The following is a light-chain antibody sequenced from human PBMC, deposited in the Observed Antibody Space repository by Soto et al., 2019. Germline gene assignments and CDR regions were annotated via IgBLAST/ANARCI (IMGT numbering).Light chain of an antibody. CDR2: GNS. V-gene: IGLV1-40*01. J-gene: IGLJ1*01. CDR3: QSYDSRLSGSG. Sequence: QSLLTQPPSVSGAPGQRVTISCTGSSSNIGAGYDVHWYQQLPGTAPKLLIYGNSNRPSGVPDRFSGSKSGTSASLAITGLQAEDEADYYCQSYDSRLSGSGFGTGTKVTVL. CDR1: SSNIGAGYD.